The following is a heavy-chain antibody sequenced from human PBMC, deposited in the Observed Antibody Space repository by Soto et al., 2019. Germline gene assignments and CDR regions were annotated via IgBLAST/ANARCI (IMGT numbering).Heavy chain of an antibody. CDR3: TKSLNYYDSRGPFDY. D-gene: IGHD3-22*01. V-gene: IGHV3-23*01. CDR1: GFTFSSSA. Sequence: GGSLRLSCTASGFTFSSSAMGWVRQAPGKGLEWVSAISGSGLITSYADIVKGRFTTSRDNSKSTMFLEMHSLRAEDTAVYYCTKSLNYYDSRGPFDYWGQGTLVTVSS. CDR2: ISGSGLIT. J-gene: IGHJ4*02.